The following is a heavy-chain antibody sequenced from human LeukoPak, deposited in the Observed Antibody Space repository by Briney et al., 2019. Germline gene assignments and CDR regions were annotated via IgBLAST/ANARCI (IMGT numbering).Heavy chain of an antibody. V-gene: IGHV3-30-3*01. D-gene: IGHD1-26*01. CDR2: ISYDGSNK. CDR1: GFTFSSYA. Sequence: PGGSLRLSCAASGFTFSSYAMHWVRQAPGKGLEWVAVISYDGSNKYYADSVKGRFTISRDNSKNTLYLQMNSLRAEGTAVYYCARATSGSFDYWGQGTLVTVSS. J-gene: IGHJ4*02. CDR3: ARATSGSFDY.